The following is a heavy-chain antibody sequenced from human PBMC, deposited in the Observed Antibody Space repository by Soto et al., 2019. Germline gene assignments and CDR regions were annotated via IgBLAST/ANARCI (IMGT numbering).Heavy chain of an antibody. CDR1: GGHISSSRYY. J-gene: IGHJ4*02. D-gene: IGHD3-9*01. CDR3: GSDKRTTVSTYDILTGVTINY. CDR2: PYLNLSP. Sequence: SQTLSLTCRVSGGHISSSRYYCRRIRDPPGKGLDLMGSPYLNLSPHYNPSLKSRVTISVYTSKNQFSLKLRSVPAAYTGVYYCGSDKRTTVSTYDILTGVTINYWGQGPRVT. V-gene: IGHV4-39*01.